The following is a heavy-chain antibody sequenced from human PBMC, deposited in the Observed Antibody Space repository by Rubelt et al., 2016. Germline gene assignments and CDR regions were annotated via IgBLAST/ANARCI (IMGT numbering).Heavy chain of an antibody. CDR3: AKNSRRELPVDP. J-gene: IGHJ5*02. CDR2: IKQDGSEK. V-gene: IGHV3-7*03. Sequence: VRQAPGKGLEWVANIKQDGSEKYYVDSVKGRFTISRDNAKNTLYLQMNSLRAEDTALYYCAKNSRRELPVDPWGQGTLVTVSS. D-gene: IGHD1-7*01.